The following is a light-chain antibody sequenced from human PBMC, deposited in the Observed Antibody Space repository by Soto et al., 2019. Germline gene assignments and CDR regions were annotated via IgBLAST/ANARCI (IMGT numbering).Light chain of an antibody. V-gene: IGKV1-39*01. Sequence: DIQMTQSPSSLSASVGDRVTITCRASQSINTFLNWYQQKPGNAPKLLIFAASSLQSGTPSRFSGSGSGTDFSFTISSLQPEDFATYFCQQSYSTPVTFGQGTRLEI. CDR3: QQSYSTPVT. CDR2: AAS. CDR1: QSINTF. J-gene: IGKJ5*01.